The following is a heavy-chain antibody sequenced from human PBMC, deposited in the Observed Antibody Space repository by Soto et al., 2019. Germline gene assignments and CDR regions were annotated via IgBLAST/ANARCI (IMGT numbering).Heavy chain of an antibody. V-gene: IGHV3-23*01. J-gene: IGHJ4*02. CDR1: GFTFISYA. CDR3: AKGLPITGTRDGPSY. D-gene: IGHD1-7*01. Sequence: GGSLRISCSASGFTFISYAISWVRQAPWKGLEWVSAISGSGGSTYYADSVKGRFTISRDNSKNTLYLQMNSLRAEDTAVYYCAKGLPITGTRDGPSYWGQGTLVTVSS. CDR2: ISGSGGST.